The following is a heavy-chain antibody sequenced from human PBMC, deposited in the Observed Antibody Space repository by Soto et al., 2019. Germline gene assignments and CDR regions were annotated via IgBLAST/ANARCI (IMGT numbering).Heavy chain of an antibody. CDR2: IDPSDSYT. V-gene: IGHV5-10-1*01. CDR1: GYSLTSYW. D-gene: IGHD2-2*01. Sequence: PGESRKISCKGSGYSLTSYWISWVRQMPGKGLEWMGRIDPSDSYTNYSPSFQGHVTISADKSISTAYLQWSSLKASDTAMYYCASNDIVVVPAAINFSGMDVWGQGTSVTVSS. J-gene: IGHJ6*02. CDR3: ASNDIVVVPAAINFSGMDV.